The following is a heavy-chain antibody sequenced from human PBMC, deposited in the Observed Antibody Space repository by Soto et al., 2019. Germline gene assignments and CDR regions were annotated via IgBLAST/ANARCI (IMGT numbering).Heavy chain of an antibody. CDR2: IKQDGTEK. D-gene: IGHD2-15*01. Sequence: EVQLVESGGGLVQPGGSLRLSCAASGVTFRSYWMSWVRQAPGKGLEWVANIKQDGTEKYYVESVKGRFTISRDNAKNSLYLQMNSLRTEETAVYYCARGVRSGDYWGQGPLITVSS. CDR3: ARGVRSGDY. CDR1: GVTFRSYW. J-gene: IGHJ4*02. V-gene: IGHV3-7*01.